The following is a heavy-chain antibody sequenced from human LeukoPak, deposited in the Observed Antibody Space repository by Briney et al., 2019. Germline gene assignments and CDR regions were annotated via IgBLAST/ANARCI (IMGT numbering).Heavy chain of an antibody. CDR2: ITWNSGSI. CDR1: GFTFSGSA. CDR3: ARDWWFGESPDY. V-gene: IGHV3-9*01. J-gene: IGHJ4*02. Sequence: PGGSLRLSCAASGFTFSGSAMHWVRQAPGKGLEWVSGITWNSGSIAYADSVKGRFTISRDNAKNSLYLQMNSLRAEDTAVYYCARDWWFGESPDYWGQGTLVTVSS. D-gene: IGHD3-10*01.